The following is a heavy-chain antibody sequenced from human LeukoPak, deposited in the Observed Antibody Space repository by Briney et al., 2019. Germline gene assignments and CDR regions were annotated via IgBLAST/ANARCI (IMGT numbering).Heavy chain of an antibody. D-gene: IGHD3-10*01. Sequence: PGGSLRLSCAASGFTFSSYGIHWVRQAPGKGLEWVAFIRYDGSNKYYADSVKGRFTISRDDSKNTLYLQMNSLRADDTAVYYCARGGDFYWGQGTLVTVSS. CDR1: GFTFSSYG. J-gene: IGHJ4*02. CDR3: ARGGDFY. CDR2: IRYDGSNK. V-gene: IGHV3-30*02.